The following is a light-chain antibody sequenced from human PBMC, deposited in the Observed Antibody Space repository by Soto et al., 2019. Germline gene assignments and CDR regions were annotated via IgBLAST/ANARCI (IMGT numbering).Light chain of an antibody. V-gene: IGKV1-5*01. J-gene: IGKJ2*03. CDR3: QQYSRYSYR. Sequence: DIQMTQSPPTLSASVGDRVTITCRASQTINNWLAWYRQKPGKAPNLLIYDASSLQTGVPSRFSGSGSGTEFTLTISSLQPDDFATYYCQQYSRYSYRFGPGTKLEI. CDR1: QTINNW. CDR2: DAS.